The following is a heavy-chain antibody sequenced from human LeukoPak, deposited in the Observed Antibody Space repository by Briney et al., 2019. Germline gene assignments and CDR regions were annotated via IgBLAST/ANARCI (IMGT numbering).Heavy chain of an antibody. CDR3: ARGLSLQYQLLSSAFFDY. CDR2: INHSGST. D-gene: IGHD2-2*01. J-gene: IGHJ4*02. Sequence: SETLSLTCAVYGGSFSGYYWSWIRQPPGKGLEWIGEINHSGSTNYNPSLKSRVTISVDTSKSQFSLKLSSVTAADTAVYYCARGLSLQYQLLSSAFFDYWGQGTLVTVSS. V-gene: IGHV4-34*01. CDR1: GGSFSGYY.